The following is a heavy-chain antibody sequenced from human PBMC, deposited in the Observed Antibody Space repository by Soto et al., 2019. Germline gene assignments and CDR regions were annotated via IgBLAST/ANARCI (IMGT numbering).Heavy chain of an antibody. CDR3: ATDEGGGYFYGVNY. J-gene: IGHJ4*02. D-gene: IGHD3-22*01. CDR2: TSYDERIK. CDR1: GFIFSNYA. V-gene: IGHV3-30*04. Sequence: LRLSCTASGFIFSNYAMHWVRQAPGKGLEWVAVTSYDERIKYHADSVKGRFTISRDNSKNTLYLQMNSLRPEDTALYYCATDEGGGYFYGVNYWGQGTLVTVSS.